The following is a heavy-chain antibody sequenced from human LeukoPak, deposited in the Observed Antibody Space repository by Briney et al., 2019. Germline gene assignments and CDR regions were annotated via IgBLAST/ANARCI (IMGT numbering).Heavy chain of an antibody. CDR1: GFPFSSHS. Sequence: PGGSLRISCAAPGFPFSSHSLKWVRQAPGKGLEGVSYLSSNNSTIYYADSVKGRFTISRDNAKNSLYLQMNSLRAEDTAVYYCARDRHYYDSSGYYYPTASPFDYWGQGTLVTVSS. V-gene: IGHV3-48*01. CDR2: LSSNNSTI. D-gene: IGHD3-22*01. CDR3: ARDRHYYDSSGYYYPTASPFDY. J-gene: IGHJ4*02.